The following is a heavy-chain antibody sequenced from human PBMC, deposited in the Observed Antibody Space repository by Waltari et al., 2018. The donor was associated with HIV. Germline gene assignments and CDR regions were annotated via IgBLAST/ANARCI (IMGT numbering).Heavy chain of an antibody. D-gene: IGHD6-19*01. J-gene: IGHJ4*02. V-gene: IGHV4-39*01. Sequence: QLQLQESGPALVKPSETLSLTCTVSTGYITQSYYWGWVRQFPGTGLELIGGISSNGVSHYAPSLKSRVALSVDMSKNQFSLTLTAVTAADTSRYFCVALRTVTGTIDKWGQGTLVTVS. CDR3: VALRTVTGTIDK. CDR2: ISSNGVS. CDR1: TGYITQSYY.